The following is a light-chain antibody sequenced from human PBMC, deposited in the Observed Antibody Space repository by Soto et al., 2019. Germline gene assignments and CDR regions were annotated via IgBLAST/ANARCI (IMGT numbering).Light chain of an antibody. J-gene: IGKJ5*01. CDR3: QQYGSLIT. CDR1: QTVGTN. Sequence: RVMTQSPATLSVSPGERATLSCRASQTVGTNVAWYQQKPGQPPRLLIYSASSRATGIPDRFSGSGSGTDFTLTISRLEPEDFAVYYCQQYGSLITFGQGTRLEIK. V-gene: IGKV3-20*01. CDR2: SAS.